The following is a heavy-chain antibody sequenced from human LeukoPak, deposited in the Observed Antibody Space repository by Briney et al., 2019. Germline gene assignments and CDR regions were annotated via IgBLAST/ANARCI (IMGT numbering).Heavy chain of an antibody. CDR2: FYSGGST. Sequence: GGSLRLSCAASGFTVSSNYMSWVRQAPGKGLGWVSVFYSGGSTYYADSVKGRFTISRDNSKNTLYLQMNSLRAEDTAVYYCARDTGYSSGFDYWGQGTLVTVSS. CDR3: ARDTGYSSGFDY. D-gene: IGHD6-19*01. J-gene: IGHJ4*02. CDR1: GFTVSSNY. V-gene: IGHV3-53*01.